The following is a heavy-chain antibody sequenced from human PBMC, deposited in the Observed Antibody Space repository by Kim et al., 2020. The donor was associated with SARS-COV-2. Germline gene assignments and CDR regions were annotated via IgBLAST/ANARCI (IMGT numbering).Heavy chain of an antibody. V-gene: IGHV3-11*03. CDR2: ISSSSSYT. Sequence: GGSLRLSCAASGFTFSDYYMSWIRQAPGKGLEWVSYISSSSSYTNYADSVKGRFTISRDNAKNSLYLQMNSLRAEDTAVYYCASGAWAAAGYDYWGQGTLVTVSS. CDR3: ASGAWAAAGYDY. CDR1: GFTFSDYY. J-gene: IGHJ4*02. D-gene: IGHD6-13*01.